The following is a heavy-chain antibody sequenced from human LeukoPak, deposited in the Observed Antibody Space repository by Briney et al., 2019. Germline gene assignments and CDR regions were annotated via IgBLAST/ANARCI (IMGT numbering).Heavy chain of an antibody. CDR1: GFTFSSYS. CDR3: AKDLSGGGSFSQIDY. D-gene: IGHD3-16*02. J-gene: IGHJ4*02. CDR2: ISSSSSYI. Sequence: GGSLRLSCAASGFTFSSYSMNWVRQAPGKGLEWVSSISSSSSYIYYADSVKGRFTISRDNAKNSLYLQMNSLRAEDTALYYCAKDLSGGGSFSQIDYWGQGTLVTVSS. V-gene: IGHV3-21*04.